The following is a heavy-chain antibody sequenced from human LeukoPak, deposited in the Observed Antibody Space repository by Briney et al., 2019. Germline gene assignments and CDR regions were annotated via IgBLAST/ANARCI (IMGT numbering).Heavy chain of an antibody. CDR2: IYYSGST. J-gene: IGHJ6*02. D-gene: IGHD4-17*01. Sequence: SETLSLTCTVSGGSISSSSYYWGWIRQPPGKGLEWIGSIYYSGSTYYNPSLKSRVTISVDTSKNQFSLKLSSVTAADTAVYYCARAVYYYYGMDVWGQGTTVTVSS. V-gene: IGHV4-39*07. CDR1: GGSISSSSYY. CDR3: ARAVYYYYGMDV.